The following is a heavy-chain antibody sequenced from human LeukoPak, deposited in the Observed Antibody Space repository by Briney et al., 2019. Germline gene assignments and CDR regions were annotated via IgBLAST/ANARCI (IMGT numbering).Heavy chain of an antibody. CDR3: ASPGVGRGRYGVFDI. CDR2: FYYDGST. V-gene: IGHV4-59*08. Sequence: SETLSLTCTVSGGAISRYYWSWIRKPPGKGLEWIGYFYYDGSTNYNPSLKSRVTISLDTSKNQSSLKLSSVSAADTAVYYCASPGVGRGRYGVFDIGAQGTMVTVSS. CDR1: GGAISRYY. D-gene: IGHD5-18*01. J-gene: IGHJ3*02.